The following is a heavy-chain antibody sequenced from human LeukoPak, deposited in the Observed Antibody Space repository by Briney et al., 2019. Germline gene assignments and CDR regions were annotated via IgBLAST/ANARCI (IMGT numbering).Heavy chain of an antibody. CDR1: GFTFRRYD. J-gene: IGHJ4*02. Sequence: GGSLRLSCAASGFTFRRYDMKWVRQAPGKGLEWVSFISSSSITIQYGDPVKGRFTISRNNARDILYLQMDSLRVEDTAIYYCARVYDVLTGGLDYWGQGVPVTVSS. D-gene: IGHD3-9*01. CDR2: ISSSSITI. CDR3: ARVYDVLTGGLDY. V-gene: IGHV3-21*01.